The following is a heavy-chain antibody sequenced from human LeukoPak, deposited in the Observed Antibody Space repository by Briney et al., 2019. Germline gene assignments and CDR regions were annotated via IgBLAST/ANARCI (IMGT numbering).Heavy chain of an antibody. CDR1: DDSISSYY. V-gene: IGHV4-59*03. D-gene: IGHD5-18*01. CDR3: ATIRDTAHRYWYFDL. Sequence: SETLSLTCTVSDDSISSYYWTWIRQPPGKGLEWIGYMYYSGSTSYNPSLKSRVSMSVDTSKNQFSLRLSSVTAADTAVYYCATIRDTAHRYWYFDLWGRGTLVIVSS. J-gene: IGHJ2*01. CDR2: MYYSGST.